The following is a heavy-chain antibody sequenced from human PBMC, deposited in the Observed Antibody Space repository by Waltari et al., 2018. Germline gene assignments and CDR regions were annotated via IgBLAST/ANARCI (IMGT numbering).Heavy chain of an antibody. CDR3: ARDFAIGIEAFDV. D-gene: IGHD2-21*01. CDR2: IYYVGST. V-gene: IGHV4-59*01. Sequence: QVQLQESGPGLVKPGETLSLTCSISGGTLGSSYWSWIRQTPGKGLEWIGYIYYVGSTSYNPSLESRVSISIDTSKDQFSLRLTSVTAADTAMYYCARDFAIGIEAFDVWGRGTMVTVSS. CDR1: GGTLGSSY. J-gene: IGHJ3*01.